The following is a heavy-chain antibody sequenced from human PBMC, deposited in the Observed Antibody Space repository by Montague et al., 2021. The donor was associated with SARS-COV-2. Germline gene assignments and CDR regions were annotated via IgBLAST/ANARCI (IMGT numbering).Heavy chain of an antibody. J-gene: IGHJ4*02. D-gene: IGHD2-21*02. Sequence: SLRLSCAASGFTFSSYAMHWVRQAPGQGLEWVAVISYDGSNKYYADSVKGRFTVSRDNSKNTLYLQMNSLRAEDTAVYYCARDGGLLNDYWGQGTLVTVSS. V-gene: IGHV3-30*04. CDR3: ARDGGLLNDY. CDR2: ISYDGSNK. CDR1: GFTFSSYA.